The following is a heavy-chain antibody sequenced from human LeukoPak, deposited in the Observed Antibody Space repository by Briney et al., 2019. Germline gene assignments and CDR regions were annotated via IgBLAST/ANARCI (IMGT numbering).Heavy chain of an antibody. J-gene: IGHJ3*02. CDR3: ASYSYCGGDCPDAFDI. CDR1: GGSIGSGDYY. CDR2: IYYSGST. Sequence: SQTLSLTCTVSGGSIGSGDYYWSWIRQPPGKGLEWIGYIYYSGSTYYNPSLKSRVTISVDTSKNQFSLKLSSVTAADTAVYYCASYSYCGGDCPDAFDIWGQGTMVTVSS. D-gene: IGHD2-21*01. V-gene: IGHV4-30-4*08.